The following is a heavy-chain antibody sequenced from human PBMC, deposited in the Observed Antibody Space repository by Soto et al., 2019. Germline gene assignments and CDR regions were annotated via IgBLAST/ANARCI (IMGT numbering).Heavy chain of an antibody. Sequence: PGGSLRLSCAASGFTFSSYGMHWVHQAPGKGLEWVAVISYDGSNKYYADSVKGRFTISRDNSRNTLYLQMNSLRAEDTAVYYCAKDRDYYDSSGLDGMDVWGQGTTVTVSS. CDR1: GFTFSSYG. J-gene: IGHJ6*02. CDR2: ISYDGSNK. CDR3: AKDRDYYDSSGLDGMDV. V-gene: IGHV3-30*18. D-gene: IGHD3-22*01.